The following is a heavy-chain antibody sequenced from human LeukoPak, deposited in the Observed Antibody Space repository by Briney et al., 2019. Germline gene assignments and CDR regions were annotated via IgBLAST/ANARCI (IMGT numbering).Heavy chain of an antibody. CDR1: GFTFSSYS. J-gene: IGHJ4*02. D-gene: IGHD4-17*01. CDR3: AKDKHGDYVWGY. CDR2: ISGSGGST. Sequence: GGSLRLSCAASGFTFSSYSMSWVRQAPGKGLEWVSAISGSGGSTYYADSVKGRFTISRDNSKNTLYLQMNSLRAEDTAVYYCAKDKHGDYVWGYWGQGTLVTVSS. V-gene: IGHV3-23*01.